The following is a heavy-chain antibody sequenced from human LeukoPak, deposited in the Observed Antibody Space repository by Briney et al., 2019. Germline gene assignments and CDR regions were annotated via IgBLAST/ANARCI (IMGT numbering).Heavy chain of an antibody. V-gene: IGHV4-39*01. J-gene: IGHJ4*02. D-gene: IGHD2-15*01. CDR3: APYCSGGSCHDDFDY. CDR1: GFTFSSYW. Sequence: SGGSLRLSCAASGFTFSSYWMNWARQPPGKGLEWIGSIYYSGSTYYNPSLKSRVTISVDTSKNQFSLKLSSVTAADTAVYYCAPYCSGGSCHDDFDYWGQGTLVTVSS. CDR2: IYYSGST.